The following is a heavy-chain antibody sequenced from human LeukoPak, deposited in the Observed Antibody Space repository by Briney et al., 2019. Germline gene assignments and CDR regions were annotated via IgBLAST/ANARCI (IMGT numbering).Heavy chain of an antibody. D-gene: IGHD3-3*01. CDR3: AKDMSAGFGVVIIPAPMDV. V-gene: IGHV3-30*02. CDR1: GFTFSSYG. J-gene: IGHJ6*03. CDR2: IRYNGSNK. Sequence: HSGGSLRLSCAASGFTFSSYGMHWVRQAPGKALEWLAFIRYNGSNKYYADSVKGRFTISRDNSKNTLYLQMNSLRAEDTAVYYCAKDMSAGFGVVIIPAPMDVWGKGTTVSVSS.